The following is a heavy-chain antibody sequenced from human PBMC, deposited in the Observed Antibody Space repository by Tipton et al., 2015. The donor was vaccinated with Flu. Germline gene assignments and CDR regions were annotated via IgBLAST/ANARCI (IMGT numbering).Heavy chain of an antibody. J-gene: IGHJ6*02. CDR3: ARDGLGYCSSTSCYGPPLHYGMDG. CDR2: IYTSGST. D-gene: IGHD2-2*01. CDR1: GGSISSYY. V-gene: IGHV4-4*07. Sequence: TLSLTCTVSGGSISSYYWSWIRQPAGKGLEWIGRIYTSGSTNYNPSLKSRVTMSVDTSKNQFSLKLSSVTAADTVVYYCARDGLGYCSSTSCYGPPLHYGMDGGGQGSTVTVSS.